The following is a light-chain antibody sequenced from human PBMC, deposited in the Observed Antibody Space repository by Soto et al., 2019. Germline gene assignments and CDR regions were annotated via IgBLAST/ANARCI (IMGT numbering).Light chain of an antibody. CDR3: SSHTSGSTRV. V-gene: IGLV2-14*01. Sequence: QSVLTQPASLSGSPGQSISISCTGTSGDVGGYDYVSWYQQHPDKAPKLMIYGVTKRPSWVSNRFSGSKSGNTASLTISGLQPEDEADYYCSSHTSGSTRVFGSGTKVTVL. J-gene: IGLJ1*01. CDR1: SGDVGGYDY. CDR2: GVT.